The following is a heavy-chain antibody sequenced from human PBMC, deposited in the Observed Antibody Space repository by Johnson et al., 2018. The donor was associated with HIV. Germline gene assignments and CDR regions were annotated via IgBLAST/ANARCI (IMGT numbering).Heavy chain of an antibody. CDR3: ARDRAAAGTDALDI. J-gene: IGHJ3*02. Sequence: QMLLVESWGGLVQPGRSLRLSCAASGFTFSSFALHWVRQAPGKGLEWVALISYDGSNKYYADSVQGRFTISRDNSKNTLYLQMNSLRAEDTAVYYCARDRAAAGTDALDIWGQGTMVTVSS. CDR1: GFTFSSFA. D-gene: IGHD6-13*01. V-gene: IGHV3-30*04. CDR2: ISYDGSNK.